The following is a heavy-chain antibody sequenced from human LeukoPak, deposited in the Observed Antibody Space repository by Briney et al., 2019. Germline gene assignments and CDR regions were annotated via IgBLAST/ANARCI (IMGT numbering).Heavy chain of an antibody. CDR1: GFTFSSYS. CDR2: ISSSSSSYI. Sequence: PGGSLRLSCAASGFTFSSYSMNWVRQAPGKGLEWVSSISSSSSSYIYYADSVKGRFTISRDNAKNSLYLQMNSLRAEDTAVYYCARLDYGGNRGAFGIWGQGTMVTVSS. CDR3: ARLDYGGNRGAFGI. D-gene: IGHD4-23*01. V-gene: IGHV3-21*01. J-gene: IGHJ3*02.